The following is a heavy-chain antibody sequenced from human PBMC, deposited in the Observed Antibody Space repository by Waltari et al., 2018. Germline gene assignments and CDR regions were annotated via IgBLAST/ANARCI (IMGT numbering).Heavy chain of an antibody. CDR1: GFTFSSYW. D-gene: IGHD6-19*01. CDR2: IKQDGSEK. J-gene: IGHJ4*02. CDR3: ARDRSSGWYPYYFDY. V-gene: IGHV3-7*01. Sequence: EVQLVESGGGLVQPGGSLRLSCAASGFTFSSYWMSWVRQAPGKGLEWVANIKQDGSEKYYVASGKGRFTISRDNAKNSLYLQMNSLRAEDTAVYYCARDRSSGWYPYYFDYWGQGTLVTVSS.